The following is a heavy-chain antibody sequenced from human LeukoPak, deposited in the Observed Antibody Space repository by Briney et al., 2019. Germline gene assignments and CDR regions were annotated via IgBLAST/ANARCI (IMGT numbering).Heavy chain of an antibody. CDR3: ATNRLQVNIAVHFDY. D-gene: IGHD6-19*01. CDR1: GYTFTSYG. V-gene: IGHV1-18*04. Sequence: GASVKVSCKASGYTFTSYGISWVRQAPGQGLEWMGWISAYNGNTNYGNTNYAQKLQGRVTMTTDTSTSTAYMELRSLRSDDTAVYYCATNRLQVNIAVHFDYWGQGTLVTVSS. CDR2: ISAYNGNTNYGNT. J-gene: IGHJ4*02.